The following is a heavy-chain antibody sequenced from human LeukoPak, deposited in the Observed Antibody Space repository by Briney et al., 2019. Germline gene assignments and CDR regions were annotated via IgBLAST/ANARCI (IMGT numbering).Heavy chain of an antibody. CDR2: IYYSGST. CDR3: ARAAAGSVY. D-gene: IGHD6-13*01. CDR1: GGSISSSSYY. V-gene: IGHV4-39*01. Sequence: PSETLSRTCTVSGGSISSSSYYWGWIRQPPGKGLEWIGSIYYSGSTYYNPSLKSRVTISVDTSKNQFSLKLSSVTAADTAVYYCARAAAGSVYWGQGTLVTVSS. J-gene: IGHJ4*02.